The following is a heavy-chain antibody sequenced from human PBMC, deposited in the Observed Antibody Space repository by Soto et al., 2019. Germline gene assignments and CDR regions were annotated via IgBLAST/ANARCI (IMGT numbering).Heavy chain of an antibody. D-gene: IGHD3-22*01. V-gene: IGHV3-15*01. CDR2: IKSKTDGGTT. J-gene: IGHJ4*02. Sequence: GGSLRLSCAASGFTFSNAWMSWVRQAPGKGLEWVGRIKSKTDGGTTDYAAPVKGRFTISRDDSKNTLYLQMNSLKTEDTAVYYCTADYYDSSGYSDYWGQGTLVTASS. CDR1: GFTFSNAW. CDR3: TADYYDSSGYSDY.